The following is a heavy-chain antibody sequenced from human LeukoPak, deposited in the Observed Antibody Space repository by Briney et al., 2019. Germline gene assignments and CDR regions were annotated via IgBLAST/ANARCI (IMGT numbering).Heavy chain of an antibody. Sequence: PSETLSLTCSVSGGSISSHYWTWMRQPPGKGLEWIGYISYSGITNYNPSLKSQVSISVDTSMNQLSLKVNSVTTADTAVYYCARLAVAGDYDHFYFYMDVWGKGTTVTVSS. CDR2: ISYSGIT. V-gene: IGHV4-59*11. J-gene: IGHJ6*03. CDR3: ARLAVAGDYDHFYFYMDV. CDR1: GGSISSHY. D-gene: IGHD6-19*01.